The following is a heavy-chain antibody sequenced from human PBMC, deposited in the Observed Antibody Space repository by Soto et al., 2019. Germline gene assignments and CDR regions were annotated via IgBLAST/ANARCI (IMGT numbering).Heavy chain of an antibody. CDR3: ARELHYGSGSYGGSNWFDP. V-gene: IGHV4-39*02. Sequence: SETLSLTCTVSGGSISSSSYYWGWIRQPPGKGLEWIGSIYYSGSTYYNPSLKSRVTISVDTSKNQFSLKLSSVTAADTAVYYCARELHYGSGSYGGSNWFDPWGQGTLVIVSS. J-gene: IGHJ5*02. CDR2: IYYSGST. D-gene: IGHD3-10*01. CDR1: GGSISSSSYY.